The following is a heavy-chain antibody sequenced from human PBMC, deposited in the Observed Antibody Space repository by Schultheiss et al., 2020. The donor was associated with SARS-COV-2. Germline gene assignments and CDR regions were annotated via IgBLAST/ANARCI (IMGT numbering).Heavy chain of an antibody. V-gene: IGHV4-39*07. Sequence: SQTLSLTCTVSGGSISSSSYYWGWIRQPPGKGLEWIGSIYTSGSTNYNPSLKSRVTISVDTSKNQFSLKLSSVTAADTAVYYCARREGGWIDYWGQGTLVTVSS. CDR1: GGSISSSSYY. J-gene: IGHJ4*02. D-gene: IGHD3-3*01. CDR3: ARREGGWIDY. CDR2: IYTSGST.